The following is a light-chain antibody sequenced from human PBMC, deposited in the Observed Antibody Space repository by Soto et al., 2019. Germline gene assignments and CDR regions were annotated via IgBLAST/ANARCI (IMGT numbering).Light chain of an antibody. CDR1: QDISNY. CDR3: QKYNSAPPWT. Sequence: DIQMTQSPSSLSASVGDRVTITCRATQDISNYLAWYQQNPGKVPNLLIYAASTLQSGVQSRFSGSGSGTDFTLTISSLQPEDVATYYCQKYNSAPPWTFGQGTQVEI. J-gene: IGKJ1*01. CDR2: AAS. V-gene: IGKV1-27*01.